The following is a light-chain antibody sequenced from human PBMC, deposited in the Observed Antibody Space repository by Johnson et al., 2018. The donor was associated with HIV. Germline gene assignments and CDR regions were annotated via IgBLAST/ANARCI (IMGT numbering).Light chain of an antibody. J-gene: IGLJ1*01. CDR3: GTWDSSLSVSYV. Sequence: QSVLTQSPSVSAAPGQKVTISCSGSNSNIGNNYVSWYQQLPGTAPKLLIYENNKRPSGSPDRFSGSKSGTSATLDITGLQNGDEADYYCGTWDSSLSVSYVFGTGTKVTVL. CDR1: NSNIGNNY. CDR2: ENN. V-gene: IGLV1-51*02.